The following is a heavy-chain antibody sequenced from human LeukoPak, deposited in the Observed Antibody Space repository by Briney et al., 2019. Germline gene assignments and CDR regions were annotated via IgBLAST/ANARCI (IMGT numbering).Heavy chain of an antibody. D-gene: IGHD3-16*02. Sequence: SETLSLTCAVYGGSFSGYYWSWIRQPPGKGLEWIGEINHSGSTNYNPSLKSRVTISVDTSKNQFSLKLSSVTAADTAVYYCARTRLLRGSYRFFDYWGQGTLVTVSS. CDR2: INHSGST. J-gene: IGHJ4*02. CDR1: GGSFSGYY. V-gene: IGHV4-34*01. CDR3: ARTRLLRGSYRFFDY.